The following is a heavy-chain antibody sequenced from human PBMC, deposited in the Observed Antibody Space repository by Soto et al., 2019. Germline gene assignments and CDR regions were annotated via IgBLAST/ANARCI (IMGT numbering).Heavy chain of an antibody. CDR2: ISGDGSHI. CDR1: GFSFTTYS. D-gene: IGHD6-19*01. Sequence: QVQLVESGGGVVQPGTSLRLSCAASGFSFTTYSMHWVRQAPGKGLEWLAGISGDGSHISSLDSVRGRLTISRDNSKNTLYLQMNSLSADDTAVYYCATLGPGVSSGWYGFDYWGQGTLVTVSS. J-gene: IGHJ4*02. CDR3: ATLGPGVSSGWYGFDY. V-gene: IGHV3-30*03.